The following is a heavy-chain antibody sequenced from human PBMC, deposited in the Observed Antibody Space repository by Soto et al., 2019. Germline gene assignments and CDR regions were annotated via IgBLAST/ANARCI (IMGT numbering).Heavy chain of an antibody. Sequence: GSLRLSCAASGFTVSSNYMNWVRQAPGKGLEWVSVISGSGTTFYADSVKGRFTTSRDNSKNTVYLQMNSLRDKDTAVYYGVGAYDDSRNLDFWGQGALAT. J-gene: IGHJ4*02. D-gene: IGHD4-17*01. CDR1: GFTVSSNY. CDR3: VGAYDDSRNLDF. CDR2: ISGSGTT. V-gene: IGHV3-53*01.